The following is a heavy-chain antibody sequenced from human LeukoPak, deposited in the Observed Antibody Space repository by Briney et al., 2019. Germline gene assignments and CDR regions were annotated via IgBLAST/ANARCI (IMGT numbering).Heavy chain of an antibody. D-gene: IGHD6-13*01. V-gene: IGHV5-51*01. Sequence: GESLKISCKGSGYSLTSYWIGWVRQMPGKGLEWMGIIYPGDSDTRYSPSFQGQVTISADKSISTAYLQWSSLKASDTAMYYCARLGIAAAGTFLSPIDYWGQGTLVTVSS. CDR3: ARLGIAAAGTFLSPIDY. CDR2: IYPGDSDT. CDR1: GYSLTSYW. J-gene: IGHJ4*02.